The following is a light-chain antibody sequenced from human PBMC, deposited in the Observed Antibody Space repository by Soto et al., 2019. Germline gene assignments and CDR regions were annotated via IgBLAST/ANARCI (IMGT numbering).Light chain of an antibody. Sequence: EIVLTQSPATLSVSPAERATLSCRASQSVSSNLAWYQQKPGQAPRLLISGASTRATGIPARFSGSGSGTEFTLTISRLQSEDFAVYYCQQYNNWPPTFGQGTKVEIK. J-gene: IGKJ1*01. CDR3: QQYNNWPPT. V-gene: IGKV3-15*01. CDR2: GAS. CDR1: QSVSSN.